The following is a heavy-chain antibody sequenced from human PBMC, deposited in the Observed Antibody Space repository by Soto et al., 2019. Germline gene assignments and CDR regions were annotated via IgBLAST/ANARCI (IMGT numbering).Heavy chain of an antibody. CDR1: GGTFSSYA. CDR2: IIPIFGTA. D-gene: IGHD5-12*01. J-gene: IGHJ6*02. V-gene: IGHV1-69*13. CDR3: ARGKGDGYTMSYYYYYGMDV. Sequence: ASVKVSFKACGGTFSSYAISWLRQAPGQGLEWMGGIIPIFGTANYAQKFQGRVTITADESTSTAYMELSSLRSEDTAVYYCARGKGDGYTMSYYYYYGMDVWGQGTTVTVSS.